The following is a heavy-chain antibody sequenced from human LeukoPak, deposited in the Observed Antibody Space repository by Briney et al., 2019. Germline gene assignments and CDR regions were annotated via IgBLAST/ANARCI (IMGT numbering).Heavy chain of an antibody. CDR1: GFTFSSYA. Sequence: PGGSLRLFCAASGFTFSSYAMSWVRQAPRKGLEWVSAISGSGGSTHYADSVKGRFTISRDNSKNTLYLQMNSLRAEDTALYYCAKDPGSGSYFVASRGYFDYWGQGTLVTVSS. V-gene: IGHV3-23*01. CDR3: AKDPGSGSYFVASRGYFDY. D-gene: IGHD3-10*01. CDR2: ISGSGGST. J-gene: IGHJ4*02.